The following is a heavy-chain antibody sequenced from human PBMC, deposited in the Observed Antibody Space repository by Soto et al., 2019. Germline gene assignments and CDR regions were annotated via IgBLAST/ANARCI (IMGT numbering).Heavy chain of an antibody. CDR3: ARGCGGNAEHDDY. J-gene: IGHJ4*02. Sequence: QLQESGPRLVKPSETLSVTCTVSGGSIPNYSIINYYWTWIRLPLGRGIEWVGHIFFNGTATYTTSLKGRVNISFDVSRNQFSLRLTSVTAADTAMYYCARGCGGNAEHDDYWGQGALASVSS. V-gene: IGHV4-59*01. D-gene: IGHD2-15*01. CDR2: IFFNGTA. CDR1: GGSIPNYSIINYY.